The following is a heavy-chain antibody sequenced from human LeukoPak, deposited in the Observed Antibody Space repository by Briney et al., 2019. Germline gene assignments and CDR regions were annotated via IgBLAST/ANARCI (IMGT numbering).Heavy chain of an antibody. V-gene: IGHV4-30-4*08. J-gene: IGHJ4*02. Sequence: PSQTLSLACTVSGGSISSVDYYWSGIRQPPGKGLEWIGYIYYRGSTYYNPPLKSRVTISVDTSKNQFSLKLSSVTAADTAVYYCARQGYYDFWSGYYAFVYWGQGTLVTVSS. D-gene: IGHD3-3*01. CDR1: GGSISSVDYY. CDR2: IYYRGST. CDR3: ARQGYYDFWSGYYAFVY.